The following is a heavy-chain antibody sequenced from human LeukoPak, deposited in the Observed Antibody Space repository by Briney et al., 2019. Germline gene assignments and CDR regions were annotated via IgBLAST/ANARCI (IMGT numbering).Heavy chain of an antibody. CDR2: ISHGATDI. D-gene: IGHD1-1*01. J-gene: IGHJ6*03. CDR3: ARGPERDYYYYYMDV. CDR1: GFTFSDYH. V-gene: IGHV3-21*04. Sequence: GGSLRLSCATSGFTFSDYHMNWVRQAPGKGLEWVSSISHGATDIYYADSVKGRFSISRDNAKNSLYLQMNSLRAEDTAVYYCARGPERDYYYYYMDVWGKGTTVTISS.